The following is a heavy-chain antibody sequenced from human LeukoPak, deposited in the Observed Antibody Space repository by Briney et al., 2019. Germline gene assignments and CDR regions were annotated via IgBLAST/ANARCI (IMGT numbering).Heavy chain of an antibody. Sequence: SETLSLTCAVSGYSISSGYYWGRIRQPPGKGLEWIGSIYHSGSTYYNPSLKSRVTISVDTSKNQFSLKLSSVTAADTAVYYCARHVEYQLDYWGQGTLVTVSS. V-gene: IGHV4-38-2*01. D-gene: IGHD2-2*01. CDR2: IYHSGST. CDR3: ARHVEYQLDY. J-gene: IGHJ4*02. CDR1: GYSISSGYY.